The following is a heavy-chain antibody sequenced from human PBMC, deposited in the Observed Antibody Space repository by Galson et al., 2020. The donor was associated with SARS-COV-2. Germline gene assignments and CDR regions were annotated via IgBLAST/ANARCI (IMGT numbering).Heavy chain of an antibody. J-gene: IGHJ4*02. D-gene: IGHD3-16*01. CDR2: INANSGGT. Sequence: ASVKVSCKASGYTFSGYYMHWVRQAPGQGLEWMGWINANSGGTNYAQKFQGRVTMTRDTSISTAYMELNRLRSDDTAVYYCARATQLWNFDHWGQGTLVTVSS. CDR3: ARATQLWNFDH. V-gene: IGHV1-2*02. CDR1: GYTFSGYY.